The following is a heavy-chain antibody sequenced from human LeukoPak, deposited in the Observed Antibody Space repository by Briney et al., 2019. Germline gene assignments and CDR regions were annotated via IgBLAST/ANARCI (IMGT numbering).Heavy chain of an antibody. V-gene: IGHV3-7*01. CDR3: ARVSGSYFDY. J-gene: IGHJ4*02. CDR2: IKQDGSEK. D-gene: IGHD1-26*01. CDR1: GFTFSSYW. Sequence: GGSLRLSCAASGFTFSSYWMRWVRQAPGRGLEWVANIKQDGSEKYYVDSVKGRFTISRDNAKNSLYLKMNSLRADDTAVYCWARVSGSYFDYWGQGTLVTVSS.